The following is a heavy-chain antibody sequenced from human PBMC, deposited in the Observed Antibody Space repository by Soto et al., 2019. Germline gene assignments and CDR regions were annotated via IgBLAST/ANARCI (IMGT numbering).Heavy chain of an antibody. Sequence: GGSLRLSCATSGFTFSSYAMSWVRQAPGKGLEWVSAISGSGGSTYYADSVKGRFTISRDNSKNTLYLQMNSLRAEDTAVYYCAKDASNDSMVRWFDPWGQGTLVTVSS. D-gene: IGHD3-22*01. CDR3: AKDASNDSMVRWFDP. V-gene: IGHV3-23*01. CDR1: GFTFSSYA. J-gene: IGHJ5*02. CDR2: ISGSGGST.